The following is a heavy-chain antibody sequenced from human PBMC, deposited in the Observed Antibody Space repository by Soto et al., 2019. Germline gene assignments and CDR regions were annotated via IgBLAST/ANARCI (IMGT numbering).Heavy chain of an antibody. CDR1: GGTFSSYA. D-gene: IGHD3-22*01. V-gene: IGHV1-69*06. CDR2: IIPIFGTA. J-gene: IGHJ4*02. CDR3: AGRHDSSGYYYFDY. Sequence: SVKVSCKASGGTFSSYAIGWVRQAPGQGLEWMGGIIPIFGTANYAQKFQGRVTITADKSTSTAYMELSSLRSEDTAVYYCAGRHDSSGYYYFDYWGQGTLVTVSS.